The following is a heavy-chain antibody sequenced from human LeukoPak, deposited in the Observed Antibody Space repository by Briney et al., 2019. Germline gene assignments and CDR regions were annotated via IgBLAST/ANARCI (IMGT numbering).Heavy chain of an antibody. D-gene: IGHD4-17*01. J-gene: IGHJ3*02. CDR1: GFTFRSYS. CDR2: IKSKTDGGTT. Sequence: GGSLRLSCEASGFTFRSYSMNWVRQAPGKGLEWVGRIKSKTDGGTTDYAAPVKGRFTISRDDSKNTLYLQMNSLKTEDTAVYYCTTETTVTTLDAFDIWGQGTMVTVSS. CDR3: TTETTVTTLDAFDI. V-gene: IGHV3-15*01.